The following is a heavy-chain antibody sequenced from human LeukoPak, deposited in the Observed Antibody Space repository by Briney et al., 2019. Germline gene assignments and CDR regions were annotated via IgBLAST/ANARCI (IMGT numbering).Heavy chain of an antibody. CDR3: ARSDFWSGYHRGYFDY. V-gene: IGHV3-30-3*01. J-gene: IGHJ4*02. CDR2: ISYDGINE. D-gene: IGHD3-3*01. CDR1: GFTFYSYS. Sequence: GGSLRLSCAASGFTFYSYSMHWVRQAPGKGLEWVAVISYDGINEYYADSVKGRFTISRDNAENSLYLQMNSLRVEDTAVYYCARSDFWSGYHRGYFDYWGQGTLVTVSS.